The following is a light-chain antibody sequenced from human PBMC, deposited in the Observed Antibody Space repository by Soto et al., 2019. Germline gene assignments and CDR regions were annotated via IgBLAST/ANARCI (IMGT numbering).Light chain of an antibody. CDR1: QSVLYSSNNKNY. Sequence: DIVMTQSPDSLAVSLGERATINCKSSQSVLYSSNNKNYLAWYQQKPGQPPKLLIYWASTRESGVPDRFSGIGSGKDFTLTISSLQAEDVAVYYCQQYYSTPPTFGGGTKVEIK. V-gene: IGKV4-1*01. CDR2: WAS. J-gene: IGKJ4*01. CDR3: QQYYSTPPT.